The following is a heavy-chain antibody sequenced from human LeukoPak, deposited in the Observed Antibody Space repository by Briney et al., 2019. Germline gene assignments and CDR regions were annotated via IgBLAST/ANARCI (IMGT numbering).Heavy chain of an antibody. CDR1: LGTFSSYV. Sequence: ASVRVSCTPSLGTFSSYVISWVRQAPGQGIEWMGGVIPIFGTANYAQKCQGRVTITSDDSTSTAYMELSSLRSEDTAVYYCARSRDIVVVPASTFDYWGQGTLVTVSS. D-gene: IGHD2-2*01. CDR3: ARSRDIVVVPASTFDY. CDR2: VIPIFGTA. V-gene: IGHV1-69*13. J-gene: IGHJ4*02.